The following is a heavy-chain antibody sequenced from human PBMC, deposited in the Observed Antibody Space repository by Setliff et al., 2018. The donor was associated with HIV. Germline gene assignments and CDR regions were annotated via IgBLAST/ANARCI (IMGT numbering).Heavy chain of an antibody. CDR1: GFSFSTYG. V-gene: IGHV3-30*02. D-gene: IGHD5-12*01. CDR2: IESDGSSK. Sequence: GESLKISCAASGFSFSTYGMHWVRQTPGKGLEWVAFIESDGSSKTYADSVKDRFTISRDNAKNTLYLQMNSLRAEDTGVYYCHSGYDTEEQSYFDYWGQGTLVTVSS. J-gene: IGHJ4*02. CDR3: HSGYDTEEQSYFDY.